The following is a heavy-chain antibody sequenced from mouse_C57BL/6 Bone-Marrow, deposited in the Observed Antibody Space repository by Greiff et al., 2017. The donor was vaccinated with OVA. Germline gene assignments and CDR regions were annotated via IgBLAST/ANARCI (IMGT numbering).Heavy chain of an antibody. V-gene: IGHV1-42*01. Sequence: VQLKESGPELVKPGASVKISCKASGYSFTGYYMNWVKQSPEKSLEWIGEINPSTGGTTYNQKFKAKATLTVDKSSSTAYMQLKSLTSEDSAVYYCARSAVGGYAMDYWGQGTSVTVSS. CDR3: ARSAVGGYAMDY. D-gene: IGHD1-1*01. J-gene: IGHJ4*01. CDR2: INPSTGGT. CDR1: GYSFTGYY.